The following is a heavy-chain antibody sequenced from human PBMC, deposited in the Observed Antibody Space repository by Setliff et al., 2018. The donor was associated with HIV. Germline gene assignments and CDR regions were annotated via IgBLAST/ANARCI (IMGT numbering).Heavy chain of an antibody. Sequence: GASVKVSCKASGCTLSSYGMTWVRQAPGQGLEWMGTVIPVRDMANYAEKFQGRVTITADRSTSTSYMELRGLRSDDTAVYYCARETYFFEVTTFYSYALGVWGQGTTVTVSS. CDR1: GCTLSSYG. J-gene: IGHJ6*02. V-gene: IGHV1-69*04. D-gene: IGHD4-17*01. CDR2: VIPVRDMA. CDR3: ARETYFFEVTTFYSYALGV.